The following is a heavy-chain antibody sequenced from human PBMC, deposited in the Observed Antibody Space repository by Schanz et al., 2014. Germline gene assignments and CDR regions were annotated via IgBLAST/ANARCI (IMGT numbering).Heavy chain of an antibody. CDR1: GITFSSHS. D-gene: IGHD1-1*01. V-gene: IGHV3-23*04. CDR2: INTGVNT. CDR3: TRDVRLDRRGNWFDP. J-gene: IGHJ5*02. Sequence: EVHLVESGGGLVQPGGSLRLSCAASGITFSSHSFNWVRQAPGKGLEWVSAINTGVNTYYADSVRGRFTMSRDNSKNTLYLQMNSLRAGDAAVYYCTRDVRLDRRGNWFDPWGQGTLVTVAS.